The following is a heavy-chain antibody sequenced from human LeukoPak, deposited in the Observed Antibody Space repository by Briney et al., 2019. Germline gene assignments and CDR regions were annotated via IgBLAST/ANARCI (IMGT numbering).Heavy chain of an antibody. D-gene: IGHD3-16*01. CDR2: INPDTDFT. V-gene: IGHV1-2*02. Sequence: ASVKLACKTSGYRITDDYIHWVRQAPGQGLEWMGWINPDTDFTNYAPKFRGRVIMPRDTSISTAYMEVRRLTFDDTAIYYCAPTAEAYTSNWSVWGQGTLVTVSP. J-gene: IGHJ4*02. CDR3: APTAEAYTSNWSV. CDR1: GYRITDDY.